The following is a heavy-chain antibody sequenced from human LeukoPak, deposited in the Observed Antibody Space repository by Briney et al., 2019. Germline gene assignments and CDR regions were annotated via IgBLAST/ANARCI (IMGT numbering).Heavy chain of an antibody. J-gene: IGHJ5*02. CDR3: ARGGLGYCSGGSCYSNWFDP. D-gene: IGHD2-15*01. CDR2: IIPIFGTA. Sequence: ASVKVSCKASGGTFSSYAISWVRQAPGQGLEWMGGIIPIFGTANYAQKFQGRVTMTRDMSTSTVYMELSSLRSEDTAVYYCARGGLGYCSGGSCYSNWFDPWGQGTLVTVSS. V-gene: IGHV1-69*05. CDR1: GGTFSSYA.